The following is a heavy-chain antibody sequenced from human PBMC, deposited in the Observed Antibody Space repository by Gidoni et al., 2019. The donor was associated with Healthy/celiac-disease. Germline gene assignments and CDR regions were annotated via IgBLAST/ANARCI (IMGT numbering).Heavy chain of an antibody. CDR2: IYYSGST. Sequence: QVQLQEPGPGLVKPSQPLSLTCTVSGGSISSGGFYWSWIRQHPGKGLEWIGYIYYSGSTYYNPSLKSRVTISVDTSKNQFSLRLSSVTAADTAVYYCARDENGGNSRLSWDAFDIWGQGTMVTVSS. V-gene: IGHV4-31*03. CDR1: GGSISSGGFY. J-gene: IGHJ3*02. CDR3: ARDENGGNSRLSWDAFDI. D-gene: IGHD2-21*02.